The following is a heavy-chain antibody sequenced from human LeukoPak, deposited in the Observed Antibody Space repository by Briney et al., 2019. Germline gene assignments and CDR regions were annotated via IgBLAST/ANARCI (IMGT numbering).Heavy chain of an antibody. CDR1: GGSISSYY. J-gene: IGHJ4*02. CDR2: IYYSGST. Sequence: SETLALTCTVSGGSISSYYWNWIRQPPGKGLEWIGYIYYSGSTNYNPSLKSRVTISVDTSKNQFSLKLSSVTAADTAVYYCARGADSSGYYSIFYFDYRGQGTLVTVSS. CDR3: ARGADSSGYYSIFYFDY. D-gene: IGHD3-22*01. V-gene: IGHV4-59*01.